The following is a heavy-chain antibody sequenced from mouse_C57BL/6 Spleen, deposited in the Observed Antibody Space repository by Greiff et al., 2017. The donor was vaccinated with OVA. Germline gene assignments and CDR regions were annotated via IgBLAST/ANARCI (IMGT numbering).Heavy chain of an antibody. J-gene: IGHJ3*01. V-gene: IGHV1-26*01. CDR1: GYTFTDYY. CDR2: INPNTGGT. CDR3: AKLGSAY. D-gene: IGHD4-1*01. Sequence: EVQLQQSGPELVKPGASVKISCKASGYTFTDYYMNWVKQSPGKSLEWIGDINPNTGGTSYNQKFKGKATLTVDKSSSTAYMELRSLTSEDSAVYYCAKLGSAYWGQGTLVTVSA.